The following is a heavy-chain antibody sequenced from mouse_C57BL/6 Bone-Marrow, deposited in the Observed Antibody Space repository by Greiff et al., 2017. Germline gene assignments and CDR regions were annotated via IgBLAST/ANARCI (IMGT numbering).Heavy chain of an antibody. V-gene: IGHV1-81*01. CDR1: GYTFTSYG. CDR3: AIPRLYGSSFDV. D-gene: IGHD1-1*01. Sequence: QASGYTFTSYGLSWVKQRTGQGLEWIGEIYPRSGNTYYNEKFKGKATLTADKSSSTAYMETRSLPSEDSAVYFCAIPRLYGSSFDVWGTGTTVTVSS. CDR2: IYPRSGNT. J-gene: IGHJ1*03.